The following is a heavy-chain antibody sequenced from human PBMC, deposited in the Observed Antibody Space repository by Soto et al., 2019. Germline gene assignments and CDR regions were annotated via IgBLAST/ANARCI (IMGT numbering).Heavy chain of an antibody. D-gene: IGHD2-2*01. J-gene: IGHJ4*02. CDR3: ARPARECSSPGCAN. CDR1: GLTFSSYW. V-gene: IGHV3-7*01. CDR2: INQDGSES. Sequence: EVQLVESGGGLVQPGGSLRLSCVVCGLTFSSYWMSWVRQAPGKGLEWVANINQDGSESYYVDSVKGRFTISRDNAKNSLYLQMTSLRAEDTAVYYCARPARECSSPGCANWGQGTLVTVSS.